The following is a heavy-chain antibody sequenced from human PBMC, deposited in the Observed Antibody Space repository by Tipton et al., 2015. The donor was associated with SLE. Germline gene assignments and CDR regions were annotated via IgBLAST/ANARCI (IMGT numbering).Heavy chain of an antibody. D-gene: IGHD2-8*01. CDR2: IYYSGNT. V-gene: IGHV4-31*03. CDR3: ARDGALIDVFDV. CDR1: GDSIGSGGYF. Sequence: TLSLTCTVSGDSIGSGGYFWNWIRQHPGKGLEWIGYIYYSGNTYYNPSLKSRVTISVDTSKNQFSLKLSSVTAADTAVYYCARDGALIDVFDVWGQGAMVTVSS. J-gene: IGHJ3*01.